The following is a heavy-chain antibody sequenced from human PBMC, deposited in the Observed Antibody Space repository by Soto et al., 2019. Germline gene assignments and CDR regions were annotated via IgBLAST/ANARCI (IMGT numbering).Heavy chain of an antibody. CDR1: GGSITSGDYY. Sequence: SETLSLTCTVSGGSITSGDYYWSWIRQPPGKGREWIGYIYYSGSTYYNPSLKSRVTISVDTSKSQFSLKLSSVTAADTAVYYCASAYCGGDCSNCFDPWGQGTLVTVSS. D-gene: IGHD2-21*02. CDR3: ASAYCGGDCSNCFDP. V-gene: IGHV4-30-4*01. J-gene: IGHJ5*02. CDR2: IYYSGST.